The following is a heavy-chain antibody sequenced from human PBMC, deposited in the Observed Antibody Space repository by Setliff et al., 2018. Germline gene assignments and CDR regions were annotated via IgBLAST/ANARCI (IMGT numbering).Heavy chain of an antibody. Sequence: PGGSLRLSCAASGFTFCSYWMHWVRQAPGKGLVWVSRINSDGSNTSYADSVKDRFTISRDNAKNTLYLQMNSLRAEDTAVYYCARDVQPAAAEFDYWGQGTLVTVSS. V-gene: IGHV3-74*01. CDR2: INSDGSNT. CDR3: ARDVQPAAAEFDY. CDR1: GFTFCSYW. J-gene: IGHJ4*02. D-gene: IGHD6-13*01.